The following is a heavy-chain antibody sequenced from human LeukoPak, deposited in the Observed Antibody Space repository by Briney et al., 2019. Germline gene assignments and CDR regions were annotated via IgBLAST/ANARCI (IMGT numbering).Heavy chain of an antibody. Sequence: GGSLRLSCAASGFTFSSYGMHWVRQAPGKGLEWVAFIRYDGSNKYYADSVKGRFTISRDNSKNTLYLQMNSLRAEDTAVYYCAKDGTVGATRYYYYYMDVWGKGTTVTVSS. CDR1: GFTFSSYG. J-gene: IGHJ6*03. CDR3: AKDGTVGATRYYYYYMDV. CDR2: IRYDGSNK. V-gene: IGHV3-30*02. D-gene: IGHD1-26*01.